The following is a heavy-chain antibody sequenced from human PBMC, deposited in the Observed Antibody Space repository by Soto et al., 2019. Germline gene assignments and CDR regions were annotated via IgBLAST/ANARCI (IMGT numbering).Heavy chain of an antibody. J-gene: IGHJ6*02. CDR2: IWYDGSNK. D-gene: IGHD6-13*01. CDR1: GFTFSSYG. V-gene: IGHV3-33*01. CDR3: ARDGDVSSSSWFHYYYYGMDV. Sequence: QVQLVESGGGVVQPGRSLRLSCAASGFTFSSYGMHWVRQAPGKGLEWVAVIWYDGSNKYYADSVKGRFTISRDNSKNTLYLQMNSLRAEDTAVYYCARDGDVSSSSWFHYYYYGMDVWGQGTTVTVSS.